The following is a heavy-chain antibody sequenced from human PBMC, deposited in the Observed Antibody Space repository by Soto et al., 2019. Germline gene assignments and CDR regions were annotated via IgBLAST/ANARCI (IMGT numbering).Heavy chain of an antibody. Sequence: ASVKVSCEACGDAFTHYGITWVRQAPGQGLEWMGWINSFSGDTNYPQKLQGRLTMTTDTSTNTVYMELRNLRSDDTAVYYCARDLHSGGKYWYFDIWGRGTLVTVSS. CDR2: INSFSGDT. D-gene: IGHD2-15*01. J-gene: IGHJ2*01. V-gene: IGHV1-18*01. CDR3: ARDLHSGGKYWYFDI. CDR1: GDAFTHYG.